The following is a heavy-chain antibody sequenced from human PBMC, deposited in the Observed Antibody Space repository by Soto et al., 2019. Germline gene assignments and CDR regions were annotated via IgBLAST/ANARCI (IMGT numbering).Heavy chain of an antibody. Sequence: SAPLSITCTVCGDSINSDYWNWIRQPPGKGLEWIGVIYYSGNTNYNPSLKSRVTISVDTSKNQFSLKLTSVTAADTAVYYCVIDAVGIIWRYFIDWDPGSLVPVST. D-gene: IGHD6-13*01. CDR3: VIDAVGIIWRYFID. J-gene: IGHJ4*01. CDR1: GDSINSDY. V-gene: IGHV4-59*01. CDR2: IYYSGNT.